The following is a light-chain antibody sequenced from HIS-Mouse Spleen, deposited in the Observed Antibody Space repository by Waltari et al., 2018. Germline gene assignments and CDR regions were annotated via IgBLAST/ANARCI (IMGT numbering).Light chain of an antibody. J-gene: IGLJ3*02. Sequence: QSVLTQSPSASGTPGQRVTISCSGSSSNIGSNTVNWYQQLPGTAPKLLIYSNTQRPSGVPDRVSGSKSGTSASLAISGLQSEDEADYYCAAWDDSLNGWVFGGGTKLTVL. CDR1: SSNIGSNT. CDR2: SNT. V-gene: IGLV1-44*01. CDR3: AAWDDSLNGWV.